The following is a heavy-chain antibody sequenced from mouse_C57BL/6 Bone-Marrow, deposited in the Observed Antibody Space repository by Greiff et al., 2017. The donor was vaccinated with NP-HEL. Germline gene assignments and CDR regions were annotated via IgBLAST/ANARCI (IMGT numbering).Heavy chain of an antibody. D-gene: IGHD1-1*01. Sequence: EVKLQQSGPELVKPGASVKISCKASGYTFTDYYMNWVKQSHGKSLEWIGDINPNNGGTSYNQKFKGKATLTVDKSSSTAYMELRSLTSEDSAVYYCAREGIFYYYDAMDYWGQGTSVTVSS. J-gene: IGHJ4*01. CDR2: INPNNGGT. V-gene: IGHV1-26*01. CDR1: GYTFTDYY. CDR3: AREGIFYYYDAMDY.